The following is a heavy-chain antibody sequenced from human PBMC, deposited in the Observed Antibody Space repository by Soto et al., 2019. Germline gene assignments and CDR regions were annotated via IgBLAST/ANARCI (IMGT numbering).Heavy chain of an antibody. Sequence: SETLSLTCTVSGGSISSYYWSWIRQPPGKGLEWIGDIYHSGSTNYNPSLKSRVTISVDKSKNQFSLKLSSVTAADSAVYYCARGKIFGVVKTLYYYYGMDVWGQGTTVTVSS. CDR2: IYHSGST. V-gene: IGHV4-59*12. CDR3: ARGKIFGVVKTLYYYYGMDV. CDR1: GGSISSYY. D-gene: IGHD3-3*01. J-gene: IGHJ6*02.